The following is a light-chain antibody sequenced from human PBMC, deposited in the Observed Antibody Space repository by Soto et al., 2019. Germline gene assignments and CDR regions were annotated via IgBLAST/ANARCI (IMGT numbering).Light chain of an antibody. CDR3: QHYNTAPET. J-gene: IGKJ1*01. CDR1: QGVDNY. CDR2: AAS. V-gene: IGKV1-27*01. Sequence: QMTQSPSSLSASIGDRVTITCRASQGVDNYLAWYQQRPGKDPRLLIYAASTLQSGVPSRFSGSRSGADFTLTISSLQPEDVATYYCQHYNTAPETFGQGTRVEIK.